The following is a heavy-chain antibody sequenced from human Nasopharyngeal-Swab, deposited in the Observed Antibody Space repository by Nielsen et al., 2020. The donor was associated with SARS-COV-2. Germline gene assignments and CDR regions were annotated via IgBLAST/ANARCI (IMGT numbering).Heavy chain of an antibody. V-gene: IGHV3-30*18. CDR1: GFTFSSFG. Sequence: GESLKISCAASGFTFSSFGMHWVRQAPGKGLEWVAFIAHDASNDYYGDSVKGRFSISRDSSKNTLYLQMNSLRVDDTAVYYCVKHQGSPSDQWGQGTLVTVSS. CDR3: VKHQGSPSDQ. J-gene: IGHJ4*02. CDR2: IAHDASND.